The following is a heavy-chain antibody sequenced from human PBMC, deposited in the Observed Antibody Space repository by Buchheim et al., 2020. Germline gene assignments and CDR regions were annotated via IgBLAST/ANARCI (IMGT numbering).Heavy chain of an antibody. CDR2: ISYDGSNT. V-gene: IGHV3-30*18. CDR1: GFPFSTSA. J-gene: IGHJ4*02. Sequence: QVQLVESGGGVVQPGRSLRLSCAASGFPFSTSAMHWVRQAPGKGLVWVALISYDGSNTYYGDSVKGRFTFSRDNSKNTLYLQMNSLRAEDTAVYYCAKTPLEYCSGGSCYYPFDYWGQGTL. CDR3: AKTPLEYCSGGSCYYPFDY. D-gene: IGHD2-15*01.